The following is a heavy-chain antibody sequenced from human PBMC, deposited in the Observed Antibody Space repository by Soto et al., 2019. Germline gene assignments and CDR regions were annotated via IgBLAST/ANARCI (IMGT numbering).Heavy chain of an antibody. V-gene: IGHV3-53*01. CDR3: GTRPGGGGY. Sequence: EVQLVESGGGLIQPGGSLRLSCAVSGFTVSNNYMSWVRQAPGKGLEGVSVIYSGGYTAYGDSVKGRFTISRDNSKNTPYPKINTPGADGPAVFYWGTRPGGGGYWGQGTLVTVSS. CDR1: GFTVSNNY. CDR2: IYSGGYT. D-gene: IGHD3-10*01. J-gene: IGHJ4*02.